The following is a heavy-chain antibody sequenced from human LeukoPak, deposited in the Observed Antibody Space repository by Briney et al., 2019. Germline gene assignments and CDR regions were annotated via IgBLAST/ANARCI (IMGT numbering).Heavy chain of an antibody. CDR1: GFTVSSDW. J-gene: IGHJ3*02. CDR2: IKQDGSDK. V-gene: IGHV3-7*01. Sequence: GGSLRLSCAAAGFTVSSDWMSSVRQAPGKGREWVANIKQDGSDKYYVESVKGRFTISRDNAKNSRYLQMNSLRAEDTAVYYCARGSWRSSTTGTKRQSNDAFDIWGQGTMVTVSS. CDR3: ARGSWRSSTTGTKRQSNDAFDI. D-gene: IGHD1-1*01.